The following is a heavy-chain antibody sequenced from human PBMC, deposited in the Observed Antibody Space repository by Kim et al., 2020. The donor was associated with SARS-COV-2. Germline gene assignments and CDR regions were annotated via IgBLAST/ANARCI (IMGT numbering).Heavy chain of an antibody. CDR2: SKGKTAGGTT. D-gene: IGHD4-17*01. Sequence: GGSLRLSCAASGFDVINAWMSWVRQAPGKGLEWVSRSKGKTAGGTTDYAAPVKGRSTISRDESKNTLYLEMNSLKTEDTAVYYCTTHGDYLFDYWGLGTLVTVSS. V-gene: IGHV3-15*01. CDR1: GFDVINAW. J-gene: IGHJ4*02. CDR3: TTHGDYLFDY.